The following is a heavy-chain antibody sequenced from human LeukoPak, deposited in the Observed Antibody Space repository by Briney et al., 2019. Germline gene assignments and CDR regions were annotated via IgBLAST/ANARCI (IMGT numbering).Heavy chain of an antibody. D-gene: IGHD2-2*01. CDR3: AGGYCSSTSCYDLSAGVYMDV. Sequence: GGSLRLSCAASGFTFSSYWMHWVRQAPGKGLVWVSRINSDGSSTSHADSVKGRFTISRDNAKNTLYLQMNSLGAEDTAVYYCAGGYCSSTSCYDLSAGVYMDVWGKGTTVTVSS. CDR1: GFTFSSYW. CDR2: INSDGSST. J-gene: IGHJ6*03. V-gene: IGHV3-74*01.